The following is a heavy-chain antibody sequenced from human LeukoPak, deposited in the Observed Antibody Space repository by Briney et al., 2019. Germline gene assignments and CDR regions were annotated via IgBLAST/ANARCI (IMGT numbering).Heavy chain of an antibody. J-gene: IGHJ6*03. Sequence: PGGSLRLSCAASGFTFSSNGMNWVRQAPGKGLEWVSYISATGGTIYYADSVKGRFTISRDNGKNSLFLQMNSLRAEDTAVYFCARDPRFGLTYTYHYMDVWGKGTTVTVS. CDR3: ARDPRFGLTYTYHYMDV. CDR2: ISATGGTI. CDR1: GFTFSSNG. V-gene: IGHV3-48*03. D-gene: IGHD3/OR15-3a*01.